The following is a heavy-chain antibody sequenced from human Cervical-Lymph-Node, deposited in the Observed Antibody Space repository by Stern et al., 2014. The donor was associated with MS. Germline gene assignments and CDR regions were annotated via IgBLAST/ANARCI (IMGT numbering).Heavy chain of an antibody. CDR3: ARQSTVTTRTYYYGMDV. V-gene: IGHV2-5*01. CDR1: GFSLSTSGVG. CDR2: LYWNDDK. Sequence: QITLQESGPTLVKPTQTLTLTCTFSGFSLSTSGVGVGWIRQPPGKALEWLALLYWNDDKRYSPSLKSRLTITRDTSKNQVVLTMTNMDPVDTATYYCARQSTVTTRTYYYGMDVWGQGTTVTVSS. D-gene: IGHD4-17*01. J-gene: IGHJ6*02.